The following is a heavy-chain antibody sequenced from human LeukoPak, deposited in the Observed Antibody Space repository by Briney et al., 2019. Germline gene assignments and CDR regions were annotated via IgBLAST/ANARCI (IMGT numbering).Heavy chain of an antibody. Sequence: GASVKVSCKASGYTFTSYYMHWVRQAAGKGLEWMAIMNPSGGSTTYAQKFQGRVTMTRDMSTSTVHMELSSLRAEDTAVYYCARGGAYNMDVWGKGTTVTVSS. CDR2: MNPSGGST. V-gene: IGHV1-46*01. CDR1: GYTFTSYY. D-gene: IGHD1-26*01. CDR3: ARGGAYNMDV. J-gene: IGHJ6*03.